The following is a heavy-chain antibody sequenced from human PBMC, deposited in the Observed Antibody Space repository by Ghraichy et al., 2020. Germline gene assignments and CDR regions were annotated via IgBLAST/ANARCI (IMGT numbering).Heavy chain of an antibody. Sequence: GGSLRLSCAASGFSFSNYGMHWVRQAPGKGLEWVAAISYDVSNKYYADSVKGRFTISRDNSKNTLYLQMNSLRGEDTAVYYCAKGSHMGKTGTNFDYWGQGTLVTFSS. CDR2: ISYDVSNK. CDR3: AKGSHMGKTGTNFDY. J-gene: IGHJ4*02. V-gene: IGHV3-30*18. D-gene: IGHD1-1*01. CDR1: GFSFSNYG.